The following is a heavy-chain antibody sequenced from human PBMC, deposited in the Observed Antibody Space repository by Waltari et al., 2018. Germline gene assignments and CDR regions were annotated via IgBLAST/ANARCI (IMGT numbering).Heavy chain of an antibody. CDR1: GSTFIDYF. CDR2: IDPEDGET. J-gene: IGHJ4*02. V-gene: IGHV1-69-2*01. D-gene: IGHD3-10*01. CDR3: APLPGGSGQTFDY. Sequence: EVQLVQSGAEGKKPGATVKITCKASGSTFIDYFMHWVQQAPGKGLEWVGRIDPEDGETVYAEKFQGRVTITADTSTDTSYLELSSLRSDDTAVYYCAPLPGGSGQTFDYWGQGTLLTVSS.